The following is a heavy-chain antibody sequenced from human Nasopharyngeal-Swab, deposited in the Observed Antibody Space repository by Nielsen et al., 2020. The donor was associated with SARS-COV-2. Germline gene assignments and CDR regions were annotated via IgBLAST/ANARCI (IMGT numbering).Heavy chain of an antibody. CDR3: ARDVGTDVATTDSDAFDI. CDR1: GFTFSSYS. D-gene: IGHD5-12*01. V-gene: IGHV3-21*01. Sequence: GESLKISCAASGFTFSSYSIHWVRQAPGKGLEWGVYSNSASNYIFYADSVKGRFTISRDNDYNSVYLQMNGLSAEDTAVYYCARDVGTDVATTDSDAFDIWGQGTMVTVSS. CDR2: SNSASNYI. J-gene: IGHJ3*02.